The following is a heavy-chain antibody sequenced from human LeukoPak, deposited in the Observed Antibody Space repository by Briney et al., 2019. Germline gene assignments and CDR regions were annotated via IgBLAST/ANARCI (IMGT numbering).Heavy chain of an antibody. CDR1: GYTFTSYD. CDR2: MNPNSGNT. V-gene: IGHV1-8*03. J-gene: IGHJ5*02. Sequence: APVKVSCKASGYTFTSYDINWVRQATGQGLEWMGWMNPNSGNTGYAQKFQGRVTITRNTSISTAYMELSSLRSEDTAVYYCARVATPMITFGGVNWFDPWGQGTLVTVSS. CDR3: ARVATPMITFGGVNWFDP. D-gene: IGHD3-16*01.